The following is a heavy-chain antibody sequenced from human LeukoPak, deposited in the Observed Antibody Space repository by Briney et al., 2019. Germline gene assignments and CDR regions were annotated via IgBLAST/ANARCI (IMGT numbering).Heavy chain of an antibody. J-gene: IGHJ4*02. Sequence: GGSLRLSCAASGFTFSGYGMNWVRQAPGKGLEWVSSISSSSGYIYYADSVKGRFTISRDNAKNSLYLQMNSLGAEDTAMYYCARKSIAVAGPFDYWGQGTLVTVSS. D-gene: IGHD6-19*01. CDR3: ARKSIAVAGPFDY. V-gene: IGHV3-21*01. CDR2: ISSSSGYI. CDR1: GFTFSGYG.